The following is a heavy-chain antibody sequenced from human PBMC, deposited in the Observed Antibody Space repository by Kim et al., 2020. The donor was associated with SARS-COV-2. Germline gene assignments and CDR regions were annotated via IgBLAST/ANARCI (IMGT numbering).Heavy chain of an antibody. V-gene: IGHV3-23*01. J-gene: IGHJ6*02. CDR3: AKKPRYYYGMDV. Sequence: FSADSVKGRFTISRDNSKNTLYLQMNNLRVEDTAIYFCAKKPRYYYGMDVWGQGTTITVSS.